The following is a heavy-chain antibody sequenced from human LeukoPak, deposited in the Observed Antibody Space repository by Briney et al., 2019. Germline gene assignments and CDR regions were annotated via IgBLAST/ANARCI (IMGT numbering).Heavy chain of an antibody. CDR3: ARGGSVTTFDAFDI. Sequence: RGASVKLSCTASGYTFTGYYMHWVRQAPGQGLKWMGWINPNSGGTNYAQKFQGRVTMPRDTSISTAYMELSRLRSDDTAVYYCARGGSVTTFDAFDIWGQGTMVTVSS. CDR1: GYTFTGYY. V-gene: IGHV1-2*02. CDR2: INPNSGGT. J-gene: IGHJ3*02. D-gene: IGHD4-17*01.